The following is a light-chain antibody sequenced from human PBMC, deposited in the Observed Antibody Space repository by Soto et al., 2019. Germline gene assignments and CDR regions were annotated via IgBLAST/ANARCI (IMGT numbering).Light chain of an antibody. CDR2: YTS. Sequence: EIVLTQSPAALSSSTAKTATLSCRASQYVGTSLAWYQHKPGQAPRLLIYYTSNRATGIPARFSGSGSGTDFTLTINSLAPEDFAMYYCHQRQSWPRTFGQGTKVDIK. CDR1: QYVGTS. J-gene: IGKJ1*01. V-gene: IGKV3-11*01. CDR3: HQRQSWPRT.